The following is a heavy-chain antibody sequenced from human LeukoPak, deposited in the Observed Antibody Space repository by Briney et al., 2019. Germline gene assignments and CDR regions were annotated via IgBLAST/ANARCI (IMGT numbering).Heavy chain of an antibody. Sequence: ASVKVSCKASVYTFTSYGISWVRQAPGQGLEWMGWSSAYNGNTNYAQKLQDRVTMTTDTSTTTTYMELRSLRSDDTAVYYCARDYPLRFFTTDLKYYDILTGYPLRAFDIWGQGTMVTVSS. J-gene: IGHJ3*02. CDR3: ARDYPLRFFTTDLKYYDILTGYPLRAFDI. CDR2: SSAYNGNT. D-gene: IGHD3-9*01. CDR1: VYTFTSYG. V-gene: IGHV1-18*01.